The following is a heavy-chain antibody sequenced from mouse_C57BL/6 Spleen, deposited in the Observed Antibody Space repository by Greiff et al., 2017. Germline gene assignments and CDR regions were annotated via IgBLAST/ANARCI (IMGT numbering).Heavy chain of an antibody. V-gene: IGHV1-72*01. CDR1: GYTFTSYW. CDR2: IDPNSGGT. Sequence: VQLQQPGAELVKPGASVKLSCTASGYTFTSYWMNWVKQRPGRGLEWIGRIDPNSGGTKYNEKFKGKATLTVDKPSSTAYMQLSRLTSEDSAVYYSARGDSEGFAYWGQGTLVTVSA. J-gene: IGHJ3*01. D-gene: IGHD3-3*01. CDR3: ARGDSEGFAY.